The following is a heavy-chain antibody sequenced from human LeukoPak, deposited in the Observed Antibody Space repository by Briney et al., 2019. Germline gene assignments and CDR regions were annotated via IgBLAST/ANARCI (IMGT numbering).Heavy chain of an antibody. CDR3: ARDLRGYSYYIPYFDY. J-gene: IGHJ4*02. D-gene: IGHD5-18*01. CDR1: GGTFSSYA. V-gene: IGHV1-69*04. CDR2: IIPILGIA. Sequence: SVKVSCKASGGTFSSYAISWVRQAPGQGLEWMGRIIPILGIANYAQKFQGRVTITADKSTSTAYMELSSLRSEDTAVYYCARDLRGYSYYIPYFDYWGQGTLVTVSS.